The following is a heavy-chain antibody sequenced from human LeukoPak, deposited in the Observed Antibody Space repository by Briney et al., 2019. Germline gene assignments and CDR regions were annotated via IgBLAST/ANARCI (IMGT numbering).Heavy chain of an antibody. D-gene: IGHD3-10*01. CDR2: IYYSGST. CDR1: GGSISSGGYY. V-gene: IGHV4-31*03. J-gene: IGHJ4*02. CDR3: ARFLGSGSYYNPRDY. Sequence: SETPSLTCTVSGGSISSGGYYWSWIRQHPGKGLEWIVYIYYSGSTYYNPSLKSRVTISVDTSKNQFSLKLSSVTAADTAVYYCARFLGSGSYYNPRDYWGQGTLVTVSS.